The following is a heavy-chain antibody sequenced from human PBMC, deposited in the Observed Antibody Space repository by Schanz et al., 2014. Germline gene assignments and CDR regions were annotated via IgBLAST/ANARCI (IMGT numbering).Heavy chain of an antibody. V-gene: IGHV1-69*04. CDR1: GYFFSSYV. CDR3: ARGNTIFGVVILGWLDP. CDR2: IIPNLGSA. J-gene: IGHJ5*02. Sequence: QVQLVQSEAAVKKPGASVKVSCKASGYFFSSYVISWVRQAPGQGLEWMGRIIPNLGSANYAQKFQGRVTITADKSTSTGYMELSSLRSEDTAIYYCARGNTIFGVVILGWLDPWGQGTLVTVSS. D-gene: IGHD3-3*01.